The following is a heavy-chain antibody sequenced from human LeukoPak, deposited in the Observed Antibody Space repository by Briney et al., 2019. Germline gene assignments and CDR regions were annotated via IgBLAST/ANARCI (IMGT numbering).Heavy chain of an antibody. CDR3: ARHSPGRPYFEF. V-gene: IGHV4-59*08. CDR1: GDSITTYY. CDR2: IYYSGST. Sequence: SETLSLTCTVSGDSITTYYWSWIRPPPGKGLEWIGYIYYSGSTNDNPSLKRRVTISVDTSENQFSLNLNSVTAADTAVYYCARHSPGRPYFEFWGQGSLVTVSS. J-gene: IGHJ4*02.